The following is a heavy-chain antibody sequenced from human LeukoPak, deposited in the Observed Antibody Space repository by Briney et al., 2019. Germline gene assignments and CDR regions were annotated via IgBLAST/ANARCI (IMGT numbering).Heavy chain of an antibody. J-gene: IGHJ4*02. D-gene: IGHD6-25*01. CDR3: ATSRLPMDY. CDR1: GYTFTSYD. Sequence: GASVKVSCKASGYTFTSYDINWVRQATGQGLEWMGWMNPNSGNTGYAQKFQGRVTMTEDTSTDTAYMELSSLRSEDTAVYYCATSRLPMDYWGQGTLVTVSS. CDR2: MNPNSGNT. V-gene: IGHV1-8*01.